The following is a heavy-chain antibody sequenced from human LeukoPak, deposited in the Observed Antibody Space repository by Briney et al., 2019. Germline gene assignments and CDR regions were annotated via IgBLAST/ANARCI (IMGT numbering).Heavy chain of an antibody. V-gene: IGHV4-59*08. CDR1: GGSISSYY. J-gene: IGHJ3*02. D-gene: IGHD6-19*01. CDR2: IYYSGST. Sequence: PSETLSLTCTVSGGSISSYYWSWIRQPPGKGREWIGYIYYSGSTNYNPSLKSRVTISVDTSKNQFSLKLSSVTAADTAVYYCARHEVSSGWSFDAFDIWGQGTMVTVPS. CDR3: ARHEVSSGWSFDAFDI.